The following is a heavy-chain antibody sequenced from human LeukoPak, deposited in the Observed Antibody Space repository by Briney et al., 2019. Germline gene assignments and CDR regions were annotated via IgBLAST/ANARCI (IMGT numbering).Heavy chain of an antibody. CDR2: VSRDERNT. CDR1: GFSFSTFC. J-gene: IGHJ3*02. CDR3: ARAAPKTRNAFDI. Sequence: GGSLRLSCAVSGFSFSTFCMDWVSPAPGKGLVWVSRVSRDERNTNYADPVKGRFTISRDAAKNILYLQMDSLRAEETAVYYCARAAPKTRNAFDIWGQGTVVTVSS. V-gene: IGHV3-74*01.